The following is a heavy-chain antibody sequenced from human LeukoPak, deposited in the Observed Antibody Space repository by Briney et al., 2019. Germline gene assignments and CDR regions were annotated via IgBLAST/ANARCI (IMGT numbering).Heavy chain of an antibody. J-gene: IGHJ4*02. CDR1: GFTFSSYA. CDR2: ISGSGGST. D-gene: IGHD4/OR15-4a*01. V-gene: IGHV3-23*01. CDR3: ARRAGAYSHPYDY. Sequence: QSGGSLRLSCAASGFTFSSYAMSWVRQAPGKGLEWVSTISGSGGSTHYSDSVKGRFTISRDNSKNTLYLQMNSLRAEDTAVYYCARRAGAYSHPYDYWGQGTLVTVSS.